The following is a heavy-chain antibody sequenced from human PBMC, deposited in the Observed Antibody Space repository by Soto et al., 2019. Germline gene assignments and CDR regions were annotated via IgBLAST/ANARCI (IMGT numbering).Heavy chain of an antibody. CDR3: ARGGLLPDY. D-gene: IGHD6-19*01. CDR2: ISHSGST. CDR1: GSSISSGGYS. V-gene: IGHV4-30-2*01. Sequence: SETLSLTCAVSGSSISSGGYSWCWIRQPAGKGLEWIGYISHSGSTYFNPSLKSRVTIAVDRSKNQFSLKLSSVTVADTAVYYCARGGLLPDYWGQGTLVTVSS. J-gene: IGHJ4*02.